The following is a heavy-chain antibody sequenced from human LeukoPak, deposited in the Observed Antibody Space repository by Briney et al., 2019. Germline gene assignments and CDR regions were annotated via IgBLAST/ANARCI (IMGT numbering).Heavy chain of an antibody. CDR3: ATALSSGYYGFDY. CDR2: INAGNGNT. D-gene: IGHD3-22*01. Sequence: ASVNVSCKASGYTFTSYALHWVRQAPGQRLEWMGWINAGNGNTKYSQKFQGRVTMTEDTSTDTAYMELSSLRSEDTAVYYCATALSSGYYGFDYWGQGTLVTVSS. CDR1: GYTFTSYA. V-gene: IGHV1-3*01. J-gene: IGHJ4*02.